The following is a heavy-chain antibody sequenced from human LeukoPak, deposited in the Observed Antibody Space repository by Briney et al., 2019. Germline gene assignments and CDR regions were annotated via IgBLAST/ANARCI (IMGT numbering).Heavy chain of an antibody. CDR1: GDSIGSNPSY. CDR2: VFYTGST. J-gene: IGHJ2*01. D-gene: IGHD4-23*01. V-gene: IGHV4-39*01. CDR3: ARIGFGANSHLKWFFDL. Sequence: PSETLSLTCTVSGDSIGSNPSYWAWIRQPPGNGLEWIGSVFYTGSTYLNPSLQSRVTISVDTSKNQFSLILTSVTAAETALYYCARIGFGANSHLKWFFDLWGRGTQVTVSS.